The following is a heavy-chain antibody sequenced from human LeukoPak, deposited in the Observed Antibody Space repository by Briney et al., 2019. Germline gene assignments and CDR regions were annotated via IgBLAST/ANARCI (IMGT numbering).Heavy chain of an antibody. CDR3: ARGGDFSGYALFDY. J-gene: IGHJ4*02. D-gene: IGHD5-12*01. CDR1: GYTFTGYY. CDR2: INPNSGGT. Sequence: ASVKVSCKASGYTFTGYYMHRVRQAPGQALEWMGWINPNSGGTNYAQKFQGRVTMTRDTSISTAYMELSRLRSDDTAVYYCARGGDFSGYALFDYWGQGTLVTVSS. V-gene: IGHV1-2*02.